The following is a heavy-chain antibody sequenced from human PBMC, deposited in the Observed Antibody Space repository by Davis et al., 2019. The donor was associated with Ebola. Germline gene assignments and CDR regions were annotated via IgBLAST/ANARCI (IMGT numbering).Heavy chain of an antibody. CDR2: ISAYNGNT. D-gene: IGHD2-2*01. CDR1: GYTFTSYG. V-gene: IGHV1-18*04. J-gene: IGHJ6*03. CDR3: ARDRRVYCSSTSCYYYYYMDV. Sequence: ASVKVSCKASGYTFTSYGISWVRQAPGQGLEWMGWISAYNGNTNYAQKLQGRVTMTTDTSTSTAYMELRSLRSDDTAVYYCARDRRVYCSSTSCYYYYYMDVWGKGTTVTVSS.